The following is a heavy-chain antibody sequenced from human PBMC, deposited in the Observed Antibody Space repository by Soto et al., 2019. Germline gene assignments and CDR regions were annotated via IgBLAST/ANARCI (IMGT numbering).Heavy chain of an antibody. Sequence: ASVKVSCKASGYTFTSYAMHWVRQAPGQRLEWMGWINAGNGNTKYSQKFQGRVTITRDTSASTAYMELSSLRSEDTAVYYCARGNYCSSTSCYSYWFDPWGQGTLVTVSS. D-gene: IGHD2-2*02. V-gene: IGHV1-3*01. CDR2: INAGNGNT. CDR1: GYTFTSYA. CDR3: ARGNYCSSTSCYSYWFDP. J-gene: IGHJ5*02.